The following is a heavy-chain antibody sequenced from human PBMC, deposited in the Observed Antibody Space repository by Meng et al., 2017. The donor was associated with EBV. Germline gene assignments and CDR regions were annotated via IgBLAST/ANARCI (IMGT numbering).Heavy chain of an antibody. CDR3: ASESGRGYTPDY. CDR1: GGPFRYYA. Sequence: QVQLVQVPAEVKKPGSSVKVSCKTSGGPFRYYAISWVRQTPGQGLEWLGGFLPRLGAPNYAQKFHGRVKITADESTSTHYMDLSSLRSEDTAIYYCASESGRGYTPDYWGQGTLVTVSS. CDR2: FLPRLGAP. D-gene: IGHD3-10*01. V-gene: IGHV1-69*01. J-gene: IGHJ4*02.